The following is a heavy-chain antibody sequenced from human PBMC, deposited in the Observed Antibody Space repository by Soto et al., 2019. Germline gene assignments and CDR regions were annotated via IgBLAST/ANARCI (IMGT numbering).Heavy chain of an antibody. Sequence: GESLKISCAASGFTFSNAWMSWVRQAPGKGLEWVGRIKSKTDGGTTDYAAPVKGRFTISRDDSKNTLYLQMNSLKTEDTAVYYCTTDPLYYYDSSGYGDYWGQGTLVTVSS. CDR1: GFTFSNAW. CDR3: TTDPLYYYDSSGYGDY. V-gene: IGHV3-15*01. J-gene: IGHJ4*02. CDR2: IKSKTDGGTT. D-gene: IGHD3-22*01.